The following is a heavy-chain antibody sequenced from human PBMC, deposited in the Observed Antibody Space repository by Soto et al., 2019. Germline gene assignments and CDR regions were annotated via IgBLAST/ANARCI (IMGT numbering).Heavy chain of an antibody. V-gene: IGHV3-73*02. D-gene: IGHD3-10*01. CDR1: GFTFSGSA. J-gene: IGHJ4*02. Sequence: EVQLVESGGGLVQPGGSLKLSCAASGFTFSGSAMHWVRQASGKGLEWVGRIRSKANSYATAYAASVKGRFTISRDDSKNTAYLQMNSLKTEDTAVYYCTRPNDYGSAFDYWGQGTLVTVSS. CDR3: TRPNDYGSAFDY. CDR2: IRSKANSYAT.